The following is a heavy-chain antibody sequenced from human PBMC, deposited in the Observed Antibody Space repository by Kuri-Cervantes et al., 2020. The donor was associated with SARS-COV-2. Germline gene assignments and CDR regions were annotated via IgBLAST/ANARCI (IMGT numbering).Heavy chain of an antibody. J-gene: IGHJ4*02. V-gene: IGHV4-61*01. CDR3: AREGYCSGGSCFDY. D-gene: IGHD2-15*01. CDR1: GGSVSSGSYY. Sequence: ESLKISCTVSGGSVSSGSYYWSWIRQPPGKGLEWIGYIYYSGSTNYNPSLKSRVTISVDTSKNQFSLKLSSVTAADTAVYYCAREGYCSGGSCFDYWGQGTLVTVSS. CDR2: IYYSGST.